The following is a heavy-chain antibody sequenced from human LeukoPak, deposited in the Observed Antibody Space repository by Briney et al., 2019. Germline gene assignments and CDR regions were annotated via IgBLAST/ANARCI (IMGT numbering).Heavy chain of an antibody. Sequence: GGSLRLSCAASGFTFSNYGMHWVRQAPGKGLEWVSTISGSGGSTYYADSVKGRFTISRDNSKNTLYLQMNSLRAEDTAVYYCAKAPIYDYVWGSYRYTDFWGQGTLVTVSS. CDR3: AKAPIYDYVWGSYRYTDF. J-gene: IGHJ4*02. D-gene: IGHD3-16*02. CDR2: ISGSGGST. CDR1: GFTFSNYG. V-gene: IGHV3-23*01.